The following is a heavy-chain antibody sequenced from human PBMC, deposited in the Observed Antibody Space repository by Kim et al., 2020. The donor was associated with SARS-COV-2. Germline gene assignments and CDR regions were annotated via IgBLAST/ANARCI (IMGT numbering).Heavy chain of an antibody. Sequence: SETLSLTCTVSGGSISSGGYYWSWIRQHPGKGLEWIGYIYYSGSTYYNLTLKVRVTIAVDTTKNQFSLKLSSVTAADTAVYYCAGDRDDSSGYFDYWGQG. CDR2: IYYSGST. CDR3: AGDRDDSSGYFDY. V-gene: IGHV4-31*03. CDR1: GGSISSGGYY. J-gene: IGHJ4*02. D-gene: IGHD3-22*01.